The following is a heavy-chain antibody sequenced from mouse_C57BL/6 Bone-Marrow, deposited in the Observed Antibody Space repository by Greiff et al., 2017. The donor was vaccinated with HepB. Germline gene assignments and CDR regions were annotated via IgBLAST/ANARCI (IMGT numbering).Heavy chain of an antibody. D-gene: IGHD1-1*01. Sequence: EVQVVESGPGLVKPSQSLSLTCSVTGYSITSGYYWNWIRQFPGNKLEWMGYISYDGSNNYNPSLKNRISITRDTSKNQFFLKLNSVTTEDTATYYCASNYYGSSYFYYAMDYWGQGTSVTVSS. J-gene: IGHJ4*01. CDR3: ASNYYGSSYFYYAMDY. CDR1: GYSITSGYY. CDR2: ISYDGSN. V-gene: IGHV3-6*01.